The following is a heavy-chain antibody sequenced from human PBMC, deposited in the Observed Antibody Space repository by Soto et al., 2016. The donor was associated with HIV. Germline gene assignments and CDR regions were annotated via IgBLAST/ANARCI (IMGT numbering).Heavy chain of an antibody. CDR2: IYSGGNT. CDR1: GLTVSNNY. V-gene: IGHV3-66*01. D-gene: IGHD3-22*01. CDR3: VRDENYYEAYGMDV. J-gene: IGHJ6*02. Sequence: EVQLVESGGGLVQPGGSLRLSCAASGLTVSNNYMSWVRQAPGKGLEWVSVIYSGGNTYYADSVKGRFIISRDNSKNTLYLQMNSLRAEDTAVYYCVRDENYYEAYGMDVWGQGTTVTVSS.